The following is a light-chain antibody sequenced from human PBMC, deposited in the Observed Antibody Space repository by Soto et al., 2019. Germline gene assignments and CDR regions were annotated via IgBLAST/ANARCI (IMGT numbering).Light chain of an antibody. V-gene: IGLV2-18*01. J-gene: IGLJ1*01. CDR1: STDFVSYNR. CDR2: EVS. Sequence: QSALTQPPSVSGSPGQSVTISCTGTSTDFVSYNRVSWYQQPPGTAPKLMIYEVSKRPSGVPDRFSGSKSGNTASLTISGLQAADEADYYCSLYTSENAYVXGTGTKVTAL. CDR3: SLYTSENAYV.